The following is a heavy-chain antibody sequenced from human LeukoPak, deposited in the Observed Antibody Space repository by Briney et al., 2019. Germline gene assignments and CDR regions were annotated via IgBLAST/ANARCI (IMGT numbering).Heavy chain of an antibody. D-gene: IGHD3-22*01. J-gene: IGHJ4*02. Sequence: SVKVSCKASGGTFSSYAISWVRQAPGQGLEWMGRIIPILGIANYAQKFQGRVTITADKSTSTAYMELRSLRSDDTAVYYCARGINYYDSSGYYCDYWGQGTLVTVSS. V-gene: IGHV1-69*04. CDR3: ARGINYYDSSGYYCDY. CDR1: GGTFSSYA. CDR2: IIPILGIA.